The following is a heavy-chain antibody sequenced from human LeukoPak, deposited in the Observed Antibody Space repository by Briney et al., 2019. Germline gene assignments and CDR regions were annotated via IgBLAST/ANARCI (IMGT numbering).Heavy chain of an antibody. D-gene: IGHD1-26*01. Sequence: GASVKVSCKASGYTFTSYGISWVRQAPGQGLEWMGWISAYNGNTNYAQKLQGRVTMTTDTSTSTAYMELRSLRSDDTAVYYCASTEGGVGASYFDYWGQGTLVTVSS. J-gene: IGHJ4*02. CDR3: ASTEGGVGASYFDY. CDR2: ISAYNGNT. CDR1: GYTFTSYG. V-gene: IGHV1-18*01.